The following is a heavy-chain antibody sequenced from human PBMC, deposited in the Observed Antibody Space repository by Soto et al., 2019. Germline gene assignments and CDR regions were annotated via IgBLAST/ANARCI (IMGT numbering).Heavy chain of an antibody. Sequence: SETLSLTCAVYGGSCSGYYWSWIRQPPGKGLEWIGEINHSGSTNYNPSLKSRVTISVDTSKNQFSLKLSSVTAADTAVYYCARGLSSSTPGFDYWGQRTLVTVSS. J-gene: IGHJ4*02. CDR3: ARGLSSSTPGFDY. V-gene: IGHV4-34*01. D-gene: IGHD6-6*01. CDR2: INHSGST. CDR1: GGSCSGYY.